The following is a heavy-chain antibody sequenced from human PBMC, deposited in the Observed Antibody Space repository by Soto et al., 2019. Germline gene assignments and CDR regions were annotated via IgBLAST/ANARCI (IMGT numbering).Heavy chain of an antibody. Sequence: GASVKVSCKASGGTFSSYAISWVRQAPGQGLEWMGGLIPIFGTANYAQKFQGRVTITAEESTSTAYMELSSLRSEDTAVYYCARESLSGNTYYYDSSGPGPYYYYGMDVWGQGTTVTVSS. CDR2: LIPIFGTA. D-gene: IGHD3-22*01. V-gene: IGHV1-69*13. CDR3: ARESLSGNTYYYDSSGPGPYYYYGMDV. J-gene: IGHJ6*02. CDR1: GGTFSSYA.